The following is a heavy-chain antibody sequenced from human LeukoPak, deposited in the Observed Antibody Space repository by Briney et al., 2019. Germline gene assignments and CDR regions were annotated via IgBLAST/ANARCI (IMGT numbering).Heavy chain of an antibody. CDR2: ISWNSGSI. Sequence: GGSLRLSCAASGFTFDDYAMHWVRQAPGKGLEWVSGISWNSGSIGYADSVKGRFTISRDNAKNSLYLQMNSLRAEDTALYYCAKGGRSGYSSSWYSYYYYYMDVWGKGTTVTVSS. V-gene: IGHV3-9*01. CDR3: AKGGRSGYSSSWYSYYYYYMDV. CDR1: GFTFDDYA. J-gene: IGHJ6*03. D-gene: IGHD6-13*01.